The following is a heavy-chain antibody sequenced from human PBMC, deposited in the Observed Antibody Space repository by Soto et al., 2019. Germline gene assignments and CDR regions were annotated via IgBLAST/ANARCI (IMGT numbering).Heavy chain of an antibody. CDR2: MNPNRGNT. J-gene: IGHJ4*02. V-gene: IGHV1-8*01. Sequence: GASVKVSCKASGYTFTSYDINLMRQATGKGLEWMGWMNPNRGNTGYAQKFQDRATMTRNTSISTAFMELSSLRSEDTAGYYCARGSHYYDSRGYDYWGQGTLVTVSS. CDR3: ARGSHYYDSRGYDY. CDR1: GYTFTSYD. D-gene: IGHD3-22*01.